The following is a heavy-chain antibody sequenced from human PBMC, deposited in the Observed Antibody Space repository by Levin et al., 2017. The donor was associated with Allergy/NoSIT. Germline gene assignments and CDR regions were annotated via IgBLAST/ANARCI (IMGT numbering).Heavy chain of an antibody. D-gene: IGHD2-21*02. CDR1: GGSFRGYY. V-gene: IGHV4-34*01. CDR3: ARDPDAYCGGDCYSG. J-gene: IGHJ4*02. CDR2: INHSGST. Sequence: SQTLSLTCAVYGGSFRGYYWSWIRQPPGKGLEWIGEINHSGSTNYNPSLKSRVTISVDTSKNQFSLKLSSVTAADTAVYYCARDPDAYCGGDCYSGWGQGTLVTVSS.